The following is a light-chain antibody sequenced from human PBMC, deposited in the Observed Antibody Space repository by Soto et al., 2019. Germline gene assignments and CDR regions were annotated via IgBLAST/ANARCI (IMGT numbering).Light chain of an antibody. J-gene: IGLJ3*02. CDR1: SSDVGSYNY. CDR3: CSFAGSYSWV. Sequence: QSALTQPRSVSGSPGQSVTISCTGTSSDVGSYNYVSWYQQHPGKAPKLMVYDVSKRPSGVPDRFSGSKSVNTASLTISGLQAEDEADYYCCSFAGSYSWVFGGGTKVTVL. V-gene: IGLV2-11*01. CDR2: DVS.